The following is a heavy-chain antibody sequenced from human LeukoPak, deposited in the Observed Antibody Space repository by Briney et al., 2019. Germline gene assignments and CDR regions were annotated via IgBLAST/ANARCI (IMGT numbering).Heavy chain of an antibody. D-gene: IGHD3-22*01. Sequence: SVKASCKASGGTFSSYAISWVRQAPGQGLEWMGRIIPIFGIANYAQKFQGRVTITADKSTSTAYMELSSLRSEDTAVYYCARDRDYYDSSGYYPGNWFDPWGQGTLVTVSS. CDR1: GGTFSSYA. V-gene: IGHV1-69*04. CDR3: ARDRDYYDSSGYYPGNWFDP. J-gene: IGHJ5*02. CDR2: IIPIFGIA.